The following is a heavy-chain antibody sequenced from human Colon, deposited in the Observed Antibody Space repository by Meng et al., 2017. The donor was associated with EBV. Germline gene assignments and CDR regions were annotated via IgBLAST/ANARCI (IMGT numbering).Heavy chain of an antibody. J-gene: IGHJ4*02. CDR3: ARDGPLL. Sequence: QPQLQESGPGLVRPSETLSLTCRVSGDSISGSGDYWGWVRQPPGKGLEWIGNIYYTGSTYYNPSLKSRVTISVDTSKNQFSLKVTSMTAADTAVYYCARDGPLLWGPGTLVTVSS. V-gene: IGHV4-39*07. CDR1: GDSISGSGDY. CDR2: IYYTGST.